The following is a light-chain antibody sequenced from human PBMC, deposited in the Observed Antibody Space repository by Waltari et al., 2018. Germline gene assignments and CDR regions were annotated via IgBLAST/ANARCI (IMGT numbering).Light chain of an antibody. Sequence: QSVLTQPPSASGTPGQRVIISCSGSSSNIGSNYVYWYQQLPGTAPKLLIYRNNQRPSGVPDRFSGSKSGTSSSLAISGLRSEDEADYYCATWDDRLSDYVFGTGTKVTAL. CDR1: SSNIGSNY. CDR3: ATWDDRLSDYV. V-gene: IGLV1-47*01. CDR2: RNN. J-gene: IGLJ1*01.